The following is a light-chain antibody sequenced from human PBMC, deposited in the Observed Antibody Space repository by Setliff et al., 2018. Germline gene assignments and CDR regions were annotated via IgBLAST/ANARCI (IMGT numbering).Light chain of an antibody. CDR2: EVS. Sequence: QSVLTQPASVSGSPGQSITISCTGTSSDVGSYNLVSWYQQHPGKAPKLMIYEVSKRPSGVPNRFSGSKSGNTASLTISGLQAEDEADYYCCSYAGSFNWVFGGGTKVTVL. CDR1: SSDVGSYNL. J-gene: IGLJ3*02. CDR3: CSYAGSFNWV. V-gene: IGLV2-23*02.